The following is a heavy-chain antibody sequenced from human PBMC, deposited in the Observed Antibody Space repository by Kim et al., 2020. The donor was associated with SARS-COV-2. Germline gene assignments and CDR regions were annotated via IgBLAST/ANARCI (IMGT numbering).Heavy chain of an antibody. J-gene: IGHJ4*02. CDR1: GFTFSSYS. CDR3: ARDPALYSSSSGPPY. Sequence: GGSLRLSCAASGFTFSSYSMNWVRQAPGKGLEWVSYISSSSSTIYYADSVKGRFTISRDNAKNSLYLQMNSLRDEDTAVYYCARDPALYSSSSGPPYWGQGTLVTVSS. CDR2: ISSSSSTI. V-gene: IGHV3-48*02. D-gene: IGHD6-6*01.